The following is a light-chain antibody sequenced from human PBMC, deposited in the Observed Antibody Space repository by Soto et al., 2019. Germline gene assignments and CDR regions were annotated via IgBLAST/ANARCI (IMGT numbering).Light chain of an antibody. CDR2: GAS. J-gene: IGKJ5*01. CDR1: QSVSSSY. V-gene: IGKV3-20*01. CDR3: QQYGSSPGIT. Sequence: TPSPGTLSLSPGERAIRSCRASQSVSSSYLAWYQQKPGQAPRLLIYGASSRATGIPDRFSGSGSGTDFTLTISRLEPEDFAVYYCQQYGSSPGITFGQGRRLEIK.